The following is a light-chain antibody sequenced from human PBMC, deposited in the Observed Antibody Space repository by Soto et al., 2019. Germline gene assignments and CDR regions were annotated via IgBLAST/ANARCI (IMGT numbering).Light chain of an antibody. J-gene: IGKJ2*01. CDR1: QSVSTN. CDR3: QQYNYRPPYT. V-gene: IGKV3-15*01. CDR2: GAS. Sequence: ETVMTQSPATLSMSPGDRVTLSCRASQSVSTNVAWYQQKPGQAPRLLIYGASTRATGIPPRFSGSGYATEFTLTISSLQTEDFAVYYCQQYNYRPPYTFGQGNKLEMK.